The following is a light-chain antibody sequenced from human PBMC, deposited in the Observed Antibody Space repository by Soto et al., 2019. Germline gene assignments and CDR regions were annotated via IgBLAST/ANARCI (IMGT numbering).Light chain of an antibody. CDR1: SSNIGSYS. Sequence: QSVLTQPHSVSGTPGQRVTISCSGSSSNIGSYSVHWFQQVPGTAPKPHIYSSNQRPSGVPERFSGSKSGTSASLAISGLQSEDEADYYCAAWDDSLNGHVFGAGTKLTVL. CDR3: AAWDDSLNGHV. V-gene: IGLV1-44*01. J-gene: IGLJ1*01. CDR2: SSN.